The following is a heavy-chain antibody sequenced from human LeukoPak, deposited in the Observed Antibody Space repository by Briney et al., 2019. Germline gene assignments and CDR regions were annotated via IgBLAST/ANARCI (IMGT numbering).Heavy chain of an antibody. CDR3: ARDYYDSSGSLDH. V-gene: IGHV1-69*06. D-gene: IGHD3-22*01. Sequence: ASVKVSCKASGGTFSSYAISWVRQAPGQGLEWMGGIIPIFGTANYAQKFQGRVTITADKSTSTAYMELSSLRSEDTAVYYCARDYYDSSGSLDHWGQGTLVTVSS. CDR2: IIPIFGTA. CDR1: GGTFSSYA. J-gene: IGHJ4*02.